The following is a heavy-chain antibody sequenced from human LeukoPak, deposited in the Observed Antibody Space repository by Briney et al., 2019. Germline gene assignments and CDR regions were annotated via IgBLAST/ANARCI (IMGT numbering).Heavy chain of an antibody. Sequence: ASETLSLTCTVSGGSISSSSYYWSWIRQPAGKGLEWIGRIYTSGSTNYNPSLKSRVTMSVDTSKNQFSLKLSSVTAADTAVYYCARSYYDSSGYYYDHYWGQGTLVTVSS. V-gene: IGHV4-61*02. D-gene: IGHD3-22*01. CDR3: ARSYYDSSGYYYDHY. CDR1: GGSISSSSYY. J-gene: IGHJ4*02. CDR2: IYTSGST.